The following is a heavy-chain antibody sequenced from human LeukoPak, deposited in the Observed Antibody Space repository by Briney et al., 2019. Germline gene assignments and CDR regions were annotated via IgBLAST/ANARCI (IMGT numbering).Heavy chain of an antibody. CDR3: ARAQGYSYGYLYGGAIDY. CDR2: ISSSSSYI. V-gene: IGHV3-21*01. J-gene: IGHJ4*02. D-gene: IGHD5-18*01. CDR1: GFTFSSYS. Sequence: GGSLRLSCAASGFTFSSYSMNWVRQAPGKGLEWVSSISSSSSYIYYADSVKGRFTISRDNAKNSLYLQMNSLRAEDTAVYYCARAQGYSYGYLYGGAIDYWGQGTLVTVSS.